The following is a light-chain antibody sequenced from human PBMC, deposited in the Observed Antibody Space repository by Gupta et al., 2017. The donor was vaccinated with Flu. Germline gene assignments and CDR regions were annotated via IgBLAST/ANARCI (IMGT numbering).Light chain of an antibody. V-gene: IGKV3-20*01. CDR3: QHYRSSPYP. CDR1: LRVRSSY. CDR2: GAS. Sequence: LYCLPGEHACLSCRALLRVRSSYLAWYQHKPGQSPMLLIYGASSWATVFPDRFSGSGSGTDFTLTISRLEPVDFAVYYCQHYRSSPYPFGQGTKLDIK. J-gene: IGKJ2*01.